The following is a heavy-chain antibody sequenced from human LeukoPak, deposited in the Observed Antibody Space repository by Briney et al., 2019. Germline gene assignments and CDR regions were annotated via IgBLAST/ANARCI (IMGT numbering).Heavy chain of an antibody. CDR1: GGSISSYY. V-gene: IGHV4-59*06. J-gene: IGHJ4*02. D-gene: IGHD6-19*01. CDR3: ARDSRVAVAGLDY. Sequence: PSETLSLTCTVSGGSISSYYWSWIRQPPGKGLEWIGYIYYSGSTYYNPSLKSRVTISVDTSKNQFSLKLSSVTAADTAVYYCARDSRVAVAGLDYWGQGTLVTVSS. CDR2: IYYSGST.